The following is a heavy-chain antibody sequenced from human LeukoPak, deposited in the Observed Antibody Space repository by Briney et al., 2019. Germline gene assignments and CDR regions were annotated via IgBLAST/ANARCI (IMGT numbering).Heavy chain of an antibody. D-gene: IGHD3-9*01. V-gene: IGHV5-51*01. CDR1: GCIFTSSW. Sequence: GASLQISWQGSGCIFTSSWIGWARQLPGKGLEWMGIIYPGDSDTRYSPSFQGQVTISADKSITTSYLQWSSLQASDTAMYYCARQADYNVLTGYHKGHLDYWGQGTLVTVSS. CDR3: ARQADYNVLTGYHKGHLDY. J-gene: IGHJ4*02. CDR2: IYPGDSDT.